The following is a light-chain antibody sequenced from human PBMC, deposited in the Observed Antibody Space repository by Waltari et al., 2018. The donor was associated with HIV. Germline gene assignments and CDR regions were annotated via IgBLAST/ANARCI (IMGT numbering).Light chain of an antibody. CDR1: QSVDDH. V-gene: IGKV3-15*01. CDR2: GAS. Sequence: EIVMTQSPATLSVSPGERATLSCRASQSVDDHLAWYQHKPGQAPRLLIYGASTRATGITARFSGSGSGTDFTLTINSLQSEDFAVYYCQQYNNWPPAYTFGQGTKLEIK. J-gene: IGKJ2*01. CDR3: QQYNNWPPAYT.